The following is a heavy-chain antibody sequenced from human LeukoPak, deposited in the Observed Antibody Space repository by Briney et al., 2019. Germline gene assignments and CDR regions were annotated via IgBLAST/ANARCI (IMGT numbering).Heavy chain of an antibody. Sequence: GGSLRLSCAASGFSFNSYAMHWVRQPPGRGLEWLTVISNDGSTTYYTESVRGRFTISRDNSKNTLYLQMNSLRAEDTAVYYCAKDQQLEPFDYWGQGTLVTVSS. CDR1: GFSFNSYA. J-gene: IGHJ4*02. D-gene: IGHD1-1*01. CDR3: AKDQQLEPFDY. CDR2: ISNDGSTT. V-gene: IGHV3-30-3*01.